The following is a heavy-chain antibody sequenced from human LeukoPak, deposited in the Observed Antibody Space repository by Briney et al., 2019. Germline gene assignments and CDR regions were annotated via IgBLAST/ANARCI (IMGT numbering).Heavy chain of an antibody. CDR2: ISYDESNK. J-gene: IGHJ6*02. CDR3: ARDYSNYAGLDV. CDR1: GFTFSIYA. Sequence: PGGSLRLSCAVSGFTFSIYAMHWVRQAPGKGLEWVAVISYDESNKYYADSVKGRFTISRDNSKNTLYLQMNSLRAEDTAVYYCARDYSNYAGLDVWGQGTTVTVSS. V-gene: IGHV3-30*04. D-gene: IGHD4-11*01.